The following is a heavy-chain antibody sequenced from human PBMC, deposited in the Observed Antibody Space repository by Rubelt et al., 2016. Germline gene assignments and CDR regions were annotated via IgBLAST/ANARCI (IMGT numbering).Heavy chain of an antibody. V-gene: IGHV1-18*01. CDR2: ISAYNGNT. CDR3: AREAYSGRYPLIDY. J-gene: IGHJ4*02. Sequence: QVQLVQSGAEVKKPGASVKVSCKASGYTFTTYGINWVRQAPGQGLEWMGWISAYNGNTNHAQKSHASVTMTTDTYTSTAYMELRSLRSDDTAVYYCAREAYSGRYPLIDYWGQGTLVTVSS. D-gene: IGHD1-26*01. CDR1: GYTFTTYG.